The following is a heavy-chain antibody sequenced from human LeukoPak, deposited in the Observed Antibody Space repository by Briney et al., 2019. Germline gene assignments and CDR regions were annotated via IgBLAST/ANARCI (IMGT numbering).Heavy chain of an antibody. Sequence: SETLSLTCTVSGGSISSYHWSWIRQPPGKGLEWIGYIYYSGSTNYNPSLKSRVTISVDTSKNQFSLKLSSVTAADTAVYYCARAPANWGIYYYYGMDVWGQGTTVTVSS. V-gene: IGHV4-59*01. CDR1: GGSISSYH. CDR3: ARAPANWGIYYYYGMDV. CDR2: IYYSGST. D-gene: IGHD7-27*01. J-gene: IGHJ6*02.